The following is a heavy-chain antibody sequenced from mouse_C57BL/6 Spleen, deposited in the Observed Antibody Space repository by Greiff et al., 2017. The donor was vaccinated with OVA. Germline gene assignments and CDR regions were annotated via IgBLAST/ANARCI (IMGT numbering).Heavy chain of an antibody. CDR1: GYTFTSYW. CDR2: IHPNSGST. J-gene: IGHJ4*01. Sequence: VQLQQPGAELVKPGASVKLSCKASGYTFTSYWMHWVKQRPGQGLEWIGMIHPNSGSTNYNEKFKSKATLTVDKSSSTAYMQLSSLTSEDSAVYYCAREGKLRNYAMDYWGQGTSVTVSS. V-gene: IGHV1-64*01. CDR3: AREGKLRNYAMDY. D-gene: IGHD1-1*01.